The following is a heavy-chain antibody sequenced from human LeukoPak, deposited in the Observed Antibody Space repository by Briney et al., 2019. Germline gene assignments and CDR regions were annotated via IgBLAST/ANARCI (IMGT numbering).Heavy chain of an antibody. D-gene: IGHD3-3*01. Sequence: PSETLSLTCTVSGSSISSSSYYWGWIRQPPGKGLEWIGSIYYSGSTYYNPSLKSRVTISVDTSKNQFSLKLSSVTAADTAVYYCARHETYYDFWSGYSGQTYYYYGMDVWGQGTTVTVSS. CDR2: IYYSGST. J-gene: IGHJ6*02. CDR3: ARHETYYDFWSGYSGQTYYYYGMDV. CDR1: GSSISSSSYY. V-gene: IGHV4-39*01.